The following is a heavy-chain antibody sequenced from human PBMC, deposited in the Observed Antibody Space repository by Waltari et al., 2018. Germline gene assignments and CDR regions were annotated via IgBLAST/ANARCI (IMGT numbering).Heavy chain of an antibody. CDR2: MNPNSGNT. V-gene: IGHV1-8*01. Sequence: QVQLVQSGAEVKKPGASVKVSCKASGYTFTSYDINWVRQAPGQGLEWMGWMNPNSGNTGYAQKFQGRVTMTRNTSISTAYMELSSLRSEDTAVYYCAKDRGKYTAMVPLVYWGQGTLVTVSS. CDR3: AKDRGKYTAMVPLVY. J-gene: IGHJ4*02. D-gene: IGHD5-18*01. CDR1: GYTFTSYD.